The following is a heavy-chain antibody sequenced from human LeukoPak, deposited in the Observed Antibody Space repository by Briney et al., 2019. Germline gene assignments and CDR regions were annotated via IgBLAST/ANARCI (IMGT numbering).Heavy chain of an antibody. CDR3: ARGGGLDV. CDR2: ISGSGDNT. D-gene: IGHD3-16*01. J-gene: IGHJ6*02. Sequence: PGGSLRLSCAASGFTFSSYAMNWVRQAPGKGPEWVSTISGSGDNTYYADSVKGRFTISRDNAKNSLYLQMSNLRAEDTAVYFCARGGGLDVWGQGATVTVSS. CDR1: GFTFSSYA. V-gene: IGHV3-23*01.